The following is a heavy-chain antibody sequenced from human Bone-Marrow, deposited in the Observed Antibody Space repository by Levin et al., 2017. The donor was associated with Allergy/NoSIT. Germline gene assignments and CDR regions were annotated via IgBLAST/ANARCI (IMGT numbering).Heavy chain of an antibody. V-gene: IGHV4-61*02. J-gene: IGHJ2*01. CDR3: ARAPFSGQDWYFDL. CDR2: LYPSGST. CDR1: GGSISSGTYY. Sequence: SCTVSGGSISSGTYYWSWIRQPAGKGLEWIGRLYPSGSTNYNPSLKSRVTISVDTSKNQFSLKLSSVTAADTALYYCARAPFSGQDWYFDLWGRGTLVTVSS. D-gene: IGHD6-25*01.